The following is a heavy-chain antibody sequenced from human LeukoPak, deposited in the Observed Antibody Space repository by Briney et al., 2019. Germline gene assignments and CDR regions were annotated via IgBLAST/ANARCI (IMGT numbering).Heavy chain of an antibody. CDR1: GYYISSWYY. D-gene: IGHD3-22*01. CDR2: IYHSGST. V-gene: IGHV4-38-2*01. CDR3: ARVPDSSGYPTGD. J-gene: IGHJ4*02. Sequence: SETLSLTYAVCGYYISSWYYWGWIRQPPGKGLEWIGSIYHSGSTYYNPSLKSRVTISVDTSKNQFSLKLSSVTAADTAVYYCARVPDSSGYPTGDWGQGTLVTVSS.